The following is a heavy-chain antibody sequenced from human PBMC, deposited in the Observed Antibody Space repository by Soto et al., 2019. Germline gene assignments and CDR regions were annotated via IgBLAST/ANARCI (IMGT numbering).Heavy chain of an antibody. D-gene: IGHD1-7*01. CDR1: GFTFSNAW. Sequence: EVQLVESGGGSVKPGGSLRLSCAASGFTFSNAWMNWVRQAPGKGLEWVGRIKSKTDGGTTDYAAPVKGRFTISRDDSKNTLYLQMNSLKTEDTAVYYCTTDEGLPWAGTTRLAWGQGTLVTVSS. J-gene: IGHJ5*02. CDR3: TTDEGLPWAGTTRLA. V-gene: IGHV3-15*07. CDR2: IKSKTDGGTT.